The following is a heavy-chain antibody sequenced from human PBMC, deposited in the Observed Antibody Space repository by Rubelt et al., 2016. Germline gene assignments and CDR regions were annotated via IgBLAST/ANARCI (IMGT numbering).Heavy chain of an antibody. D-gene: IGHD6-13*01. CDR1: GYTFSSYD. CDR2: MNPNSGNT. CDR3: AVRGSSSSLCS. J-gene: IGHJ5*02. Sequence: QVQLVQSGADVKKPGASVKVSCKASGYTFSSYDVNWVRQATGQGLEWVGWMNPNSGNTGYAQKFQGRVTMTRNNSRRPATMGRSSLTSEDTAVYYCAVRGSSSSLCSWGQGILVTVSS. V-gene: IGHV1-8*01.